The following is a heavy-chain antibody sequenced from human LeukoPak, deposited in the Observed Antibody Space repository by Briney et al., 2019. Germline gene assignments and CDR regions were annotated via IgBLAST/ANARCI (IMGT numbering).Heavy chain of an antibody. CDR3: ARHGNYYDTSQSDP. D-gene: IGHD3-22*01. V-gene: IGHV4-38-2*01. CDR2: VYHSGST. CDR1: GYSISSGYY. J-gene: IGHJ5*02. Sequence: SETLSLTCAVSGYSISSGYYWGWTRQPPGKGLEWIGSVYHSGSTYYNPSLKSRVTISVDTSKNQFSLKLSSVTAADTAVYYCARHGNYYDTSQSDPWGQGTLVTVSS.